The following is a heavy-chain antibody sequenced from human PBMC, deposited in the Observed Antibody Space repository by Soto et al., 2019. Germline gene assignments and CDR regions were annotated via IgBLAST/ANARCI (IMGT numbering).Heavy chain of an antibody. CDR2: ISAYNGNT. CDR3: AGSGSPYYYYGMDV. V-gene: IGHV1-18*04. Sequence: ASVKVSCKASGYTFTSYGISWVRQAPGQGLEWMGWISAYNGNTNHAQKLQGRVTMTTDTSTSTAYMELRSLRSGDTAVYYCAGSGSPYYYYGMDVWGQGTTVTVSS. J-gene: IGHJ6*02. D-gene: IGHD1-26*01. CDR1: GYTFTSYG.